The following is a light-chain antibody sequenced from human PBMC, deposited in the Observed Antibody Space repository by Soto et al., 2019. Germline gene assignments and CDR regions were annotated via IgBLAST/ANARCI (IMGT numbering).Light chain of an antibody. CDR1: QSVSSY. Sequence: EIVFTQSPATLFLSPGERATLSCRASQSVSSYLAWYQQKPGQAPRLLIYDASNRATGIPARFSGSGSGTDFTLTISSLEPEDFAVYYCQQRSNWPRTFGPGTKVDIK. CDR3: QQRSNWPRT. V-gene: IGKV3-11*01. CDR2: DAS. J-gene: IGKJ3*01.